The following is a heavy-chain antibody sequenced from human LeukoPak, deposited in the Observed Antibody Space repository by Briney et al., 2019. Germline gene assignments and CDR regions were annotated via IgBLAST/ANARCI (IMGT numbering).Heavy chain of an antibody. CDR1: GDSISSRTYY. Sequence: SETLSLTCSVSGDSISSRTYYWTWIRQHPEKGLEWIGYIWNSGSTNYNPALKSRVTIPVDTSKNQFSLKLTSVTAADTAIYYCARDVSSMFPNWFDPWGQGILVIVSS. D-gene: IGHD6-6*01. V-gene: IGHV4-31*03. CDR3: ARDVSSMFPNWFDP. J-gene: IGHJ5*02. CDR2: IWNSGST.